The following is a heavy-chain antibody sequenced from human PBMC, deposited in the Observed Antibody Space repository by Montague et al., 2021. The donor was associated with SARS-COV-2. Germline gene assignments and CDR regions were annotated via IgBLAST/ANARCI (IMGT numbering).Heavy chain of an antibody. CDR2: IYWDDDK. CDR3: ARYTGRMYGSFDD. CDR1: GFSLNTNGMG. V-gene: IGHV2-5*02. Sequence: PALVKPTQTLTLTCTVSGFSLNTNGMGVGWIRQPPGEAPAWLALIYWDDDKRYSPSLKTRLTITKDTSRNQVVLTMTNVDPGDTGTYFCARYTGRMYGSFDDGGQGALVPVSS. J-gene: IGHJ4*02. D-gene: IGHD3-16*02.